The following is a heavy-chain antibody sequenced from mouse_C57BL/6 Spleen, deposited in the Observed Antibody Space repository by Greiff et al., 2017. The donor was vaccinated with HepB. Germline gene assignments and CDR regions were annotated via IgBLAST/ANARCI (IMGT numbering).Heavy chain of an antibody. V-gene: IGHV1-26*01. J-gene: IGHJ4*01. D-gene: IGHD2-5*01. CDR3: ARVPYSNYRGYAMDY. CDR2: INPNNGGT. CDR1: GYTFTDYY. Sequence: EVQLQQSGPELVKPGASVKISCKASGYTFTDYYMNWVKQSHGKSLEWIGDINPNNGGTSYNQKFKGKAKLTVDKSSSTAYMELRSLTSEDSAVYYCARVPYSNYRGYAMDYWGQGTSVTVSS.